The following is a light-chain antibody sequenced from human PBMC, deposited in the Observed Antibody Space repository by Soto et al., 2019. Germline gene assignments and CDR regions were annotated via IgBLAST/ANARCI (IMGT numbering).Light chain of an antibody. CDR1: QSVSSY. CDR2: DAS. J-gene: IGKJ1*01. CDR3: QQRET. Sequence: EIVLTQSPATLSSSPGERATLSCRASQSVSSYLAWYQQKPGQAPRLLIYDASNRATGIPARFSGSGSGTDFTLTISSLEPEDFAVYYCQQRETFGQGTKVGIK. V-gene: IGKV3-11*01.